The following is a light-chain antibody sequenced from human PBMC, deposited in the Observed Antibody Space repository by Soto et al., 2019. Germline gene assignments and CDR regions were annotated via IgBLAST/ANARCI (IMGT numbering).Light chain of an antibody. Sequence: NFMLTQPHSASESPGKTVTISCTRSSGSIASNYVQWYQQRPGSAPTPVIYEDNERPSGVPDRFSGSIDSSSNSASLTISGLKTDDEADYYCQSYHSGNVVFGGGTKLTAL. V-gene: IGLV6-57*04. J-gene: IGLJ2*01. CDR3: QSYHSGNVV. CDR2: EDN. CDR1: SGSIASNY.